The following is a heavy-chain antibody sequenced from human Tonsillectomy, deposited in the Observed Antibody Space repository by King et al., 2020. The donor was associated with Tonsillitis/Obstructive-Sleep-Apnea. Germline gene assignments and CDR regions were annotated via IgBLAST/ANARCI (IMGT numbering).Heavy chain of an antibody. CDR3: VYMQMTSLRVEDTAVYYCVRKGGRYSYGPGTSYYYYMDV. V-gene: IGHV3-23*04. CDR1: GFTFSSYA. Sequence: VQLVESGGGLVQPGGSLRLSCAASGFTFSSYAMSWVRQAPGKGLEWVSGISGSGGSTYYADSVKGRFTISRDNSKNTLYMQMNSLRVEDTVGSNTVYMQMTSLRVEDTAVYYCVRKGGRYSYGPGTSYYYYMDVWGKGTTVTVSS. D-gene: IGHD5-18*01. J-gene: IGHJ6*03. CDR2: ISGSGGST.